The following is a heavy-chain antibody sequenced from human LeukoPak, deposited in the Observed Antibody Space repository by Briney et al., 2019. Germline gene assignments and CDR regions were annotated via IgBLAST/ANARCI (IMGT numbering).Heavy chain of an antibody. CDR2: INPNSGGT. J-gene: IGHJ4*02. Sequence: ASVKVSCKASGYTFTGYYMHWVRQAPGQGLEWMGGINPNSGGTNYAQKFQGRVTMTRDTSISTAYMELSRLRSDDTAVYYCAREQGYYDSSGYYPDYWGQGTLVTVSS. CDR1: GYTFTGYY. D-gene: IGHD3-22*01. CDR3: AREQGYYDSSGYYPDY. V-gene: IGHV1-2*02.